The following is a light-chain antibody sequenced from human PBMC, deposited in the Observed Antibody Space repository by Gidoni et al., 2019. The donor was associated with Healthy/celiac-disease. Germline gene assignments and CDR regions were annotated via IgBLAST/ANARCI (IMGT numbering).Light chain of an antibody. J-gene: IGKJ3*01. CDR3: QQSYSTPFT. V-gene: IGKV1-39*01. CDR2: AAS. CDR1: QSISSY. Sequence: DIQMTQSPSSLSASVGDRVTITCRASQSISSYLNWYQQKPGKAPKLLFYAASSLQSGVASRFSGSGSGTDFPLTISSLPPEDVATYYCQQSYSTPFTFGPGTKVDIK.